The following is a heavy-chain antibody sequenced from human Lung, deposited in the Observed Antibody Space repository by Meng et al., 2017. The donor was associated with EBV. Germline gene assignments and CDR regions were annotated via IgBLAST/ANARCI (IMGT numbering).Heavy chain of an antibody. Sequence: VHVWEAGAGSFHPGQSRTLCWVACGFTFSNYAQHCVRQAAGEGLEWVAVSPYDELKNYYADSVKGRFTGTRDNSKDTVSLQMNSLRGEDSAMYYCAKDNEEDGDSFFDHWGRGTLVTVSS. D-gene: IGHD2-21*02. J-gene: IGHJ4*01. V-gene: IGHV3-30*18. CDR1: GFTFSNYA. CDR2: SPYDELKN. CDR3: AKDNEEDGDSFFDH.